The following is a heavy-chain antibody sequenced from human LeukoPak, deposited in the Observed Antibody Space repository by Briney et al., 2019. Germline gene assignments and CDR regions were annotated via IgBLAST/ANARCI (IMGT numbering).Heavy chain of an antibody. CDR2: INPNSGGT. Sequence: ASVKVSCKASGYTFTGYYMHWVRQAPGQGLEWMGRINPNSGGTNYAQKFRGRVTMTRDTSISTAYMELSRLRSDDTAVYYCARGFWGSYRFNYWGQGTLVTVSS. CDR1: GYTFTGYY. CDR3: ARGFWGSYRFNY. D-gene: IGHD3-16*02. J-gene: IGHJ4*02. V-gene: IGHV1-2*06.